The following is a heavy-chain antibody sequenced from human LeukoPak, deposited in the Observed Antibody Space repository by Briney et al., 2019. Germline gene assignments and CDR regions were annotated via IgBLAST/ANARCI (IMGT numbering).Heavy chain of an antibody. CDR2: LDGDGSTT. D-gene: IGHD6-13*01. J-gene: IGHJ1*01. Sequence: PGGSLRLSCAASGFTFSSSWMHWVRQAPGKGLVRVSRLDGDGSTTTYADSVKGRFTISRDNAKNTLYLQLNSLGAEDTAVYYCARDWPTIAAAGTIPEYFQHWGQGTLVTVSS. CDR1: GFTFSSSW. V-gene: IGHV3-74*01. CDR3: ARDWPTIAAAGTIPEYFQH.